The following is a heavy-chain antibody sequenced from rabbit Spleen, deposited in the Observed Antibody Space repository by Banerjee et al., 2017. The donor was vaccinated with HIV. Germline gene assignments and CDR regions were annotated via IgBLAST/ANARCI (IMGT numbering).Heavy chain of an antibody. CDR1: GFTLSSYY. J-gene: IGHJ3*01. V-gene: IGHV1S47*01. Sequence: QEQLEESAGGLVQSGGSLKLSCKASGFTLSSYYMNWVRQAPGKGLEWIGYIDPVFGITYYANWVNGRVSISRSTSLNTVTLQMTSLTAADTATYFCARPDFTGGAVSIGYTRLDLWGQGTL. CDR2: IDPVFGIT. CDR3: ARPDFTGGAVSIGYTRLDL. D-gene: IGHD1-1*01.